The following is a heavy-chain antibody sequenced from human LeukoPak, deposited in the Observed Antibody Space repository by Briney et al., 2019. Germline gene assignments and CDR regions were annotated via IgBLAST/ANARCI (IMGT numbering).Heavy chain of an antibody. J-gene: IGHJ6*03. CDR1: GFTFSNYW. V-gene: IGHV3-74*01. D-gene: IGHD1-26*01. Sequence: GGSLRLSCAASGFTFSNYWMHWVRQAPGKGLVWVSRINSDGSNTSYADSVKGRFTISRDNAKNTLYLQMNSLRAEDTAVYYCARVSSGSYFGYYYYYMDVWGKGTTVTVSS. CDR2: INSDGSNT. CDR3: ARVSSGSYFGYYYYYMDV.